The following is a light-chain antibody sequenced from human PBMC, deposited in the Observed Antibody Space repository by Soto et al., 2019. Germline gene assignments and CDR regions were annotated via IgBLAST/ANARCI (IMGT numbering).Light chain of an antibody. CDR3: SSYTSSSTPYV. J-gene: IGLJ1*01. CDR1: SSDVGGYNY. V-gene: IGLV2-14*01. CDR2: DVS. Sequence: QSALTQPASVSGSPGQSITISCTGTSSDVGGYNYVSWYQQHPGKAPKLMIYDVSNRPSGVSNRFSGSKSGNTASLPISGVQAEDEADYYCSSYTSSSTPYVFGTGTKLTVL.